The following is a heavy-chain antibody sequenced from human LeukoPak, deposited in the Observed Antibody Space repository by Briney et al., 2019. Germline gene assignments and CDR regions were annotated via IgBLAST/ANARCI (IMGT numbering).Heavy chain of an antibody. V-gene: IGHV4-34*01. CDR3: ARGRLSRYGMDV. CDR1: GVSFSGYY. D-gene: IGHD2-15*01. J-gene: IGHJ6*04. Sequence: SETLSLTCAVYGVSFSGYYWSWIRQPPGKGLEWIGEINHSGSTNYNPSLKSRVTISVDTSKHQFSLKLSSVTAADTAVYYCARGRLSRYGMDVWGKGTTVTVSS. CDR2: INHSGST.